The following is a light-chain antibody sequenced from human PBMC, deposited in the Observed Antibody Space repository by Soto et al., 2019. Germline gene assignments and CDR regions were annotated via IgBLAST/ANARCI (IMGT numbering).Light chain of an antibody. CDR2: GAS. J-gene: IGKJ4*01. CDR1: QSVSSN. V-gene: IGKV3-15*01. CDR3: QQYNKWPVS. Sequence: IVVTQFPSAVSVYPGERATLSCRASQSVSSNLAWYQQKPGQTPRLLIYGASTRATGIPARFSGSGSGTEFTLTISSLQSEDFAVYYCQQYNKWPVSFAGGTKVDIK.